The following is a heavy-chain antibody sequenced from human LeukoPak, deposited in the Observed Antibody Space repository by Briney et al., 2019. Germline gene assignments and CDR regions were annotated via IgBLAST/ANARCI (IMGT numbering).Heavy chain of an antibody. V-gene: IGHV3-74*01. Sequence: HPGGSLRLSCAASGFTFSSYWMHWVRQAPGKGLLWVSRINTDGSSTSYADSVKGRFTITRDNAKNMVYLQMNSLRGEDTAVYYCARENFDPWGQGTQVTVSS. J-gene: IGHJ5*02. CDR1: GFTFSSYW. CDR3: ARENFDP. CDR2: INTDGSST.